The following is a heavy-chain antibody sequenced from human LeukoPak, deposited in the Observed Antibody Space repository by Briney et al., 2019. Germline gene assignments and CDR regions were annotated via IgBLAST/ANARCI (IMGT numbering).Heavy chain of an antibody. D-gene: IGHD3-3*01. CDR1: GYTFTSYG. Sequence: ASVKVSCKASGYTFTSYGISWVRQAPGQGLEWMGWTSAYNGNTNYAQKLQGRVTMTTDTSTSTAYMELRSLRSDDTAVYYCARGDFWSGYPAFYYFDYWGQGTLVTVSS. CDR2: TSAYNGNT. CDR3: ARGDFWSGYPAFYYFDY. V-gene: IGHV1-18*01. J-gene: IGHJ4*02.